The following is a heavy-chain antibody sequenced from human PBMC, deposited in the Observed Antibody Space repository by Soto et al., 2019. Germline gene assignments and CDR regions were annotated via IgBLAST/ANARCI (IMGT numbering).Heavy chain of an antibody. CDR1: GYSFTGYY. CDR3: ARVDYGTGGYPFPYFDY. D-gene: IGHD2-8*02. V-gene: IGHV1-2*02. CDR2: INPDSGAT. J-gene: IGHJ4*02. Sequence: HEHLVQSGAEVKRPGASLKVSCKASGYSFTGYYIHWVRQAPGQGLEWMGWINPDSGATNYAQNFQGRVTLTSDTSISTASMDLTSLTSDDTAVDYCARVDYGTGGYPFPYFDYWGQGTLVIVSS.